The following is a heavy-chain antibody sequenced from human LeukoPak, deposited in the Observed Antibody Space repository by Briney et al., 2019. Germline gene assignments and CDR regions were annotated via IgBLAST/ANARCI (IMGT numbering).Heavy chain of an antibody. CDR2: ISYDGSNK. Sequence: GGSLRLSCAASGFTFSSYAMHWVRQAPGKGLEWVAVISYDGSNKYYADSVKGRFTISRDNSKNTLYLQMNSLRAEDTAVYYCAKAGSNDYDFWSGFALISYYYGMDVWGQGTTVTVSS. V-gene: IGHV3-30-3*01. J-gene: IGHJ6*02. CDR3: AKAGSNDYDFWSGFALISYYYGMDV. CDR1: GFTFSSYA. D-gene: IGHD3-3*01.